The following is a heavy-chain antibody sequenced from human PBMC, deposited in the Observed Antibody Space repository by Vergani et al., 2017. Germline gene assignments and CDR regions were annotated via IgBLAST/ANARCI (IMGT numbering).Heavy chain of an antibody. Sequence: QVQLQESGPGLVKPSETLSLTCTVSGGSISSYYWSWIRQPPGKGLEWVGYIYYSGSTNYNPSLKRRVTISVYTSKNQFSLKLSPVTAADTAVYYCASSNYYDSSGYYWDYWGQGTLVTVSS. CDR3: ASSNYYDSSGYYWDY. CDR2: IYYSGST. D-gene: IGHD3-22*01. V-gene: IGHV4-59*01. J-gene: IGHJ4*02. CDR1: GGSISSYY.